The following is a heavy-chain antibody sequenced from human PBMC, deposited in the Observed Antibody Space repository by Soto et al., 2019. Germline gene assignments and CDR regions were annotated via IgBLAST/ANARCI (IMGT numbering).Heavy chain of an antibody. CDR1: GFTFSSYG. CDR2: ISYDGSNK. CDR3: ATPKRYPELRGVGDY. Sequence: QVHLVESGGGVVQPGRSLRLSCAASGFTFSSYGMHWVRQAPGKGLEWVAVISYDGSNKYYADSVKGRFTISRDNSKNTLYLQMNSLRAEDTAVYYCATPKRYPELRGVGDYWGQGTLVTVSS. D-gene: IGHD1-7*01. J-gene: IGHJ4*02. V-gene: IGHV3-30*03.